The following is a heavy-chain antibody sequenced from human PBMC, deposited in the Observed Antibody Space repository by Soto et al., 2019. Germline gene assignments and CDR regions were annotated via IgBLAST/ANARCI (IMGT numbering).Heavy chain of an antibody. V-gene: IGHV3-64*04. CDR1: GFTFSTYP. CDR3: ARDMDSSSSGPYYYYYGMDV. CDR2: ISTNGGNT. D-gene: IGHD6-6*01. Sequence: GGSLRLSCSASGFTFSTYPIHWVRQAPGKGLEFVSTISTNGGNTYYADSVKGRFTISRDNSKNTLYLQMNSLRAEDTAVYYCARDMDSSSSGPYYYYYGMDVWGQGTTVTVSS. J-gene: IGHJ6*02.